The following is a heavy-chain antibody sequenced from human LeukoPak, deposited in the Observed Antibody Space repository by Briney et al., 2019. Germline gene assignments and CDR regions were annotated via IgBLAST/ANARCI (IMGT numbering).Heavy chain of an antibody. CDR3: GKLYEGYYDSSGYPPNGAFDI. J-gene: IGHJ3*02. CDR1: GFTFSSYG. V-gene: IGHV3-30*18. D-gene: IGHD3-22*01. CDR2: ISYDGSNK. Sequence: PGRSLRLSCAASGFTFSSYGMHSVRQAPGKGLEWVAVISYDGSNKYYADSVKGRFTISRDNSKNTLYLQMNSLRAEDTAVYYCGKLYEGYYDSSGYPPNGAFDIWGQGTMVTVSS.